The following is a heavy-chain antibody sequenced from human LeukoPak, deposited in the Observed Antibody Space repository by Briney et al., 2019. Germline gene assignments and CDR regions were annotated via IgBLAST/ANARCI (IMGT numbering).Heavy chain of an antibody. CDR1: GYTFTGYY. CDR3: ARDYSSGWSPLMDV. V-gene: IGHV1-2*02. CDR2: INLNSGGT. D-gene: IGHD6-19*01. J-gene: IGHJ6*04. Sequence: ASVKVSCKASGYTFTGYYMHWVRQAPGQGLEWMGWINLNSGGTNYAQKFQGRVTMTRDTSINTAYMELSRLRSDDTAVYYCARDYSSGWSPLMDVWGKGTTVTVSS.